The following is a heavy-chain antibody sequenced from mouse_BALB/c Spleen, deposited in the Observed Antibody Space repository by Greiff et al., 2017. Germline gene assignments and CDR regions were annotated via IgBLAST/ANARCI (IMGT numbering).Heavy chain of an antibody. CDR3: ARAGIYWYFDV. V-gene: IGHV1-14*01. Sequence: VQLQQSGPELVKPGASVKMSCKASGYTFTSYVMHWVKQKPGQGLEWIGYINPYNDGTKYNEKFKGKATLTSDKSSSTAYMELSSLTSEDSAVYYCARAGIYWYFDVWGAGTTVTVSS. CDR1: GYTFTSYV. CDR2: INPYNDGT. J-gene: IGHJ1*01.